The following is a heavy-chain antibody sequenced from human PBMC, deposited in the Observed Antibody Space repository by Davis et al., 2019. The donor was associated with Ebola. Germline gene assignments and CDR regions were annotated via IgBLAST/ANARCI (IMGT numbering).Heavy chain of an antibody. J-gene: IGHJ4*02. V-gene: IGHV1-69*13. CDR2: IIPIFGTA. D-gene: IGHD5-24*01. CDR1: AGTFSSYA. CDR3: ARVEDGSIED. Sequence: PAQVSCKASAGTFSSYAISWVRQAPRQGLEWMGEIIPIFGTANYAQKFQGRVTITADESTSTAYMELSSLRSEDTAVYYCARVEDGSIEDWGQGTLVTVSS.